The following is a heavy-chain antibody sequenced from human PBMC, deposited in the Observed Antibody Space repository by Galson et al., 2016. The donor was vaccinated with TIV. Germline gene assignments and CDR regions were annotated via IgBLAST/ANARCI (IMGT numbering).Heavy chain of an antibody. Sequence: QSGAEVKKPGESLRISCKTSGYSFTNYWITWVRQMPGKGLEWMGRIDSRDSYTNYSPTFEGHVTISTDKSISTAYLQWTSLKASDSAIYYSARSASAGSGWVDPWGQGTLVTVSS. J-gene: IGHJ5*02. CDR2: IDSRDSYT. V-gene: IGHV5-10-1*01. D-gene: IGHD3-10*01. CDR3: ARSASAGSGWVDP. CDR1: GYSFTNYW.